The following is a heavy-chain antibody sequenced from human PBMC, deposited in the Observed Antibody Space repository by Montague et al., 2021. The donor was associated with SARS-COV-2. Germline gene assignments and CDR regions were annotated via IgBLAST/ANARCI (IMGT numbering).Heavy chain of an antibody. V-gene: IGHV4-38-2*01. CDR2: VYHSGYT. CDR1: GFSISSGFY. Sequence: SETLSLTCSVSGFSISSGFYWAWIRQSPGKGPEWIGTVYHSGYTHYNPSLKGRVTVSIDTSKNQFSLTATSVTAADTAVYFCARRGYTGSDYFDYWGQGTLVTVSS. J-gene: IGHJ4*02. CDR3: ARRGYTGSDYFDY. D-gene: IGHD5-12*01.